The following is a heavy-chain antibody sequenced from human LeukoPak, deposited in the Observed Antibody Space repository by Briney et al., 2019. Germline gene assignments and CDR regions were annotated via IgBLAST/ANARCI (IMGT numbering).Heavy chain of an antibody. CDR2: SSGSGGNT. D-gene: IGHD3-10*01. CDR1: GFTFSSYA. CDR3: AKDYYGSGYYCYGLDV. J-gene: IGHJ6*02. Sequence: GGSLRLSCAASGFTFSSYAMNWVRQAPGKGLEWVSASSGSGGNTYYADSVKGRFTISRDNSKNTLYLQMNSLRAEDTALYYCAKDYYGSGYYCYGLDVWGQGTTVTVSS. V-gene: IGHV3-23*01.